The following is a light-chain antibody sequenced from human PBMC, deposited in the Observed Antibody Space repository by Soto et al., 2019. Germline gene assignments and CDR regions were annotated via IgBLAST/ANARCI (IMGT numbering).Light chain of an antibody. Sequence: QSVLTQPPSASATPGQRVTISCSGSDSNIGSKYVYCYQQLPGTAPKLLMYRNNQRPSGVPDRFSGSKSGTSASLAINGLRSEDEADYYCAAWDSSLGGPAFGGGTQLTVL. CDR2: RNN. CDR3: AAWDSSLGGPA. V-gene: IGLV1-47*01. J-gene: IGLJ2*01. CDR1: DSNIGSKY.